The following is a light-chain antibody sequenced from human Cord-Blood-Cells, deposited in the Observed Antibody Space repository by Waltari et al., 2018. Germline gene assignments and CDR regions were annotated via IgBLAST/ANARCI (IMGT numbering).Light chain of an antibody. J-gene: IGKJ2*01. CDR3: QQYNSYSGYT. Sequence: VGDRVTITCRASQSISSWLAWYQQKPGKAPKLLIYKASSLESGVPSRFSGSGSGTEFTLTISSLQPDDFATYYCQQYNSYSGYTFGQGTKLEIK. CDR1: QSISSW. V-gene: IGKV1-5*03. CDR2: KAS.